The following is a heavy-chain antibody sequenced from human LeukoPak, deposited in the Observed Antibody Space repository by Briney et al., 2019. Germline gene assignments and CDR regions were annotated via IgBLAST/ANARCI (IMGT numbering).Heavy chain of an antibody. CDR2: ISGHNGNT. CDR1: GYSFTSYL. CDR3: ARIWAEFQLVSDF. V-gene: IGHV1-18*01. J-gene: IGHJ4*02. D-gene: IGHD6-13*01. Sequence: ASVKVSCKASGYSFTSYLISWVREVPGQGREWMGWISGHNGNTDYAQKFKDRVTLTTDTSSSTAYMELGSLTSDDTAVYFCARIWAEFQLVSDFWGQGTLVTVSP.